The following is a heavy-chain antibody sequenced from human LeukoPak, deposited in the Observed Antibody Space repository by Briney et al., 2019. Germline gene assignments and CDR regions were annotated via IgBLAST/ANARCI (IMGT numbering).Heavy chain of an antibody. J-gene: IGHJ2*01. V-gene: IGHV3-7*01. CDR3: ARSRQHHYESSGNYKIFNWYFDL. Sequence: GGSLRLSCTASGFIFNKYWMSWVRQAPGKGLEWVATVREDGAEKYYVDSVKGRITISRDNAKNSLYLQMNSLRAEDTAVYYCARSRQHHYESSGNYKIFNWYFDLWGRGTLVTVSS. CDR2: VREDGAEK. D-gene: IGHD3-22*01. CDR1: GFIFNKYW.